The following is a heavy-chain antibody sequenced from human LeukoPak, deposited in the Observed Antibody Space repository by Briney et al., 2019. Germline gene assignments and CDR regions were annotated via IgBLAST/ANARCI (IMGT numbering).Heavy chain of an antibody. CDR1: RFTFSNFA. D-gene: IGHD3-10*01. Sequence: GGSLRLSCAASRFTFSNFAMSWVRQAPGRGLEWVSVIYSGGGTYYAESVKGRFTISRDNSKNTLYLQLSSLRAEDTAVYYCARDQLYYLGSGSLTVGPFHGMDVWGQGTTVTVS. J-gene: IGHJ6*02. CDR2: IYSGGGT. CDR3: ARDQLYYLGSGSLTVGPFHGMDV. V-gene: IGHV3-66*01.